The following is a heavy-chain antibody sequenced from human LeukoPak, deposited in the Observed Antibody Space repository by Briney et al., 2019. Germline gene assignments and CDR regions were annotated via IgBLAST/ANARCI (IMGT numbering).Heavy chain of an antibody. Sequence: SETLSLTCTVSGGSISSYYWSWIRQPPGKGLEWIGNIYYSGSTNYNPSLKSRVTISVDTSKNQFSLQLSSVTAADTAVYYCARHHPNYYDSSGPFDYWGQGTLVTVSS. V-gene: IGHV4-59*08. J-gene: IGHJ4*02. D-gene: IGHD3-22*01. CDR3: ARHHPNYYDSSGPFDY. CDR2: IYYSGST. CDR1: GGSISSYY.